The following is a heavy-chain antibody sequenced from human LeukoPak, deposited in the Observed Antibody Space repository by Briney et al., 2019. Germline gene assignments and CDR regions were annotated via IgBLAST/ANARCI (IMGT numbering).Heavy chain of an antibody. Sequence: ASVKVSCKASGYIFTAYYMHWVRQAPGQGLEWMGWINPNNGGTNYAQKFQGRVTMTRDTSISTAYMELRRLRSDDTAVYYCARSAVADTLSAYYFDYWGQGTLVTVSS. CDR1: GYIFTAYY. J-gene: IGHJ4*02. CDR3: ARSAVADTLSAYYFDY. V-gene: IGHV1-2*02. CDR2: INPNNGGT. D-gene: IGHD6-19*01.